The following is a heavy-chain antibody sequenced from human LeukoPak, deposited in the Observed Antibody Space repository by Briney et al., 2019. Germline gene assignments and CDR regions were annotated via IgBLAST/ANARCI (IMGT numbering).Heavy chain of an antibody. D-gene: IGHD1-26*01. J-gene: IGHJ4*02. CDR1: GFTFSSYA. CDR2: VSGSGDNT. Sequence: GGSLRLSCAASGFTFSSYAMHWVRQAPDKGLEWVSAVSGSGDNTYYADSVKGRFTISRDNSKNTLYLQMNSPRAEDTAVYYCAKGDGTYYGRLDYWGQGTLVTVSS. CDR3: AKGDGTYYGRLDY. V-gene: IGHV3-23*01.